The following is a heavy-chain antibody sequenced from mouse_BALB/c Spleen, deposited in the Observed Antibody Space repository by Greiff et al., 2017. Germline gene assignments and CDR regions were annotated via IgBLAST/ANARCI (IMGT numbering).Heavy chain of an antibody. CDR1: GFTFSNYW. V-gene: IGHV6-6*02. J-gene: IGHJ2*01. D-gene: IGHD1-1*01. CDR2: IRLKSNNYAT. CDR3: TRLVVGCDY. Sequence: EVKLVESGGGLVQPGGSMKLSCVASGFTFSNYWMNWVRQSPEKGLEWVAEIRLKSNNYATHYAESVKGRFTISRDDSKSSVYLQMNNLRAEDTGIYYCTRLVVGCDYWGQGTTLTVSS.